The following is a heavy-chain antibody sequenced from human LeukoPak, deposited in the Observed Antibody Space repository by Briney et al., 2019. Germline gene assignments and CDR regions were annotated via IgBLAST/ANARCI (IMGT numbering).Heavy chain of an antibody. CDR3: ARGSTDSRRYFDY. Sequence: PSQSLSLTCTVPGSSISGYYWSWIRQPAGKGQEWIGRIYTSGSTNNNPALKSRVTMSVDTSKNQFSLKLSSVTAADTAVYCCARGSTDSRRYFDYWGQGTLATVSS. V-gene: IGHV4-4*07. CDR2: IYTSGST. D-gene: IGHD1-26*01. J-gene: IGHJ4*02. CDR1: GSSISGYY.